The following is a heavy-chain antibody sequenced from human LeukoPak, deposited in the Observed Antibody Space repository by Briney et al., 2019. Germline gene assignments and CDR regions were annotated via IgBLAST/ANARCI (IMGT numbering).Heavy chain of an antibody. CDR2: ISAYNGNT. J-gene: IGHJ4*02. V-gene: IGHV1-18*01. CDR1: GYTFTSYG. CDR3: ARDPDYYYDSSGYYLY. D-gene: IGHD3-22*01. Sequence: ASVKVSCKASGYTFTSYGISWVRQAPGQGLEWMGWISAYNGNTNYAQKLQGRVTMTTDTSTSTAYMELRSLRSDDTAVYYCARDPDYYYDSSGYYLYWGQGTLVTVSS.